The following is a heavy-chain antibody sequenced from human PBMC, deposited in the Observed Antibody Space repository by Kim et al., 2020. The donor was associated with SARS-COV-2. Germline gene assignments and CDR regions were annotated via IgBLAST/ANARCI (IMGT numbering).Heavy chain of an antibody. CDR3: ARVFRYQLPPPAYYYYGMDV. D-gene: IGHD2-2*01. Sequence: SETLSLTCTVSGGSISSSSYYWGWIRQPPGKGLEWIGSIYHSGSTYYNPSLKSRVTISVDTSKNQFSLKLSSVTAADTAVYYCARVFRYQLPPPAYYYYGMDVWGQGTTVTVSS. CDR2: IYHSGST. CDR1: GGSISSSSYY. V-gene: IGHV4-39*07. J-gene: IGHJ6*02.